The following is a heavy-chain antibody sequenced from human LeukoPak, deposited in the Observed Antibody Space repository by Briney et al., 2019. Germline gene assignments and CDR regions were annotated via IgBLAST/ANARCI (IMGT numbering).Heavy chain of an antibody. CDR1: GGSISSGGYY. J-gene: IGHJ4*02. V-gene: IGHV4-61*08. CDR3: GAESERWLVRS. Sequence: SETLSLTCTVSGGSISSGGYYWSWLRQPPRKDLEWIGYIYHSGSTNYNPSLKSRVTISIDTSKNQFSLKLSSVTAADTAVYYCGAESERWLVRSWGQGTLVTVSS. D-gene: IGHD6-19*01. CDR2: IYHSGST.